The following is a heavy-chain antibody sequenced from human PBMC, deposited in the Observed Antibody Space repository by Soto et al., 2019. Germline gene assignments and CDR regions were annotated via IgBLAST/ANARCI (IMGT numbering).Heavy chain of an antibody. J-gene: IGHJ3*02. Sequence: GGSLRLSCAASGFTFSSYGMHWVRQAPGKGLEWVAVIWYDGSDKYYADSVKGRFTISRDNSKNTLYLQMNSLRAEDTAVYYCAREEQLGPVHDAFDIWGQGTMVTVSS. V-gene: IGHV3-33*01. CDR1: GFTFSSYG. CDR3: AREEQLGPVHDAFDI. CDR2: IWYDGSDK. D-gene: IGHD6-6*01.